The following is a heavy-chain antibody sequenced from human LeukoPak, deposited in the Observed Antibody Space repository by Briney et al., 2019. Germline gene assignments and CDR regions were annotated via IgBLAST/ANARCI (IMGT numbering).Heavy chain of an antibody. Sequence: PGGSLRLSCAATGLTLSRYWMSWVRQAPGKGLGWVANIKQDGSEKYYVDSVKGRFTIFRDNAKNSVYLQMNSLRAEDTAVYYCARFGYSHGYGWGGGYYYYYMDVWGKGTTVTVSS. CDR1: GLTLSRYW. V-gene: IGHV3-7*01. J-gene: IGHJ6*03. D-gene: IGHD5-18*01. CDR3: ARFGYSHGYGWGGGYYYYYMDV. CDR2: IKQDGSEK.